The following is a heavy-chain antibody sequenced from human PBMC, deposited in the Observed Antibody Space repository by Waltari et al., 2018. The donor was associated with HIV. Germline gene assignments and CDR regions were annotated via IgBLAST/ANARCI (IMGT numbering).Heavy chain of an antibody. Sequence: QVQLQQWGAGLLKPSETLSLTCAVYGGSFSGYYWRWIRQPPGKGLEWIGEINHSGSTNYNPSLKSRVTISVDTSKNQFSLKLSSVTAADTAVYYCARGLIYDSSGYYLNAFDIWGQGTMVTVSS. D-gene: IGHD3-22*01. CDR2: INHSGST. CDR3: ARGLIYDSSGYYLNAFDI. CDR1: GGSFSGYY. J-gene: IGHJ3*02. V-gene: IGHV4-34*01.